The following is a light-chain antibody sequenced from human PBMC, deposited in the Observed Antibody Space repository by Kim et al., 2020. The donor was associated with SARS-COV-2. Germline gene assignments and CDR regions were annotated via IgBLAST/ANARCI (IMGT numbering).Light chain of an antibody. CDR3: NSRDSNDNVV. CDR2: GKN. CDR1: SLRSFY. J-gene: IGLJ2*01. V-gene: IGLV3-19*01. Sequence: ALGPTVRIPCQGDSLRSFYATWYQQKPGQAPILVIYGKNNRPSGIPDRFSGSSSGNTASLSITGTQAVDEADYFCNSRDSNDNVVFGGGTQLTVL.